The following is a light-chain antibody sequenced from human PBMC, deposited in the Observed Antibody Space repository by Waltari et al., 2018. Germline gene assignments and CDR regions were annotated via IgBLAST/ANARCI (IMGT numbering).Light chain of an antibody. CDR1: QGVSKF. J-gene: IGKJ4*01. Sequence: VVLTQSPATLSLSPGERATLSCRASQGVSKFLAWSQQKPGQSPRLLVYDVSTRATGIPSRFSGSGPGPEFILTINSLEPEDFAVYYCQQYDRWPLTFGGGTKLEIK. V-gene: IGKV3D-11*01. CDR3: QQYDRWPLT. CDR2: DVS.